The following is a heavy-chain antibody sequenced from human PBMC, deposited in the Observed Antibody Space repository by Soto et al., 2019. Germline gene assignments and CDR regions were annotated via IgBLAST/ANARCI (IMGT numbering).Heavy chain of an antibody. D-gene: IGHD4-17*01. V-gene: IGHV4-34*01. CDR1: GGSFSGYY. Sequence: SETLSLTCAVYGGSFSGYYWSWIRQPPGKGLEWIGEINHSGSTNYNPSLKSRVAISVDTSKNQFSLKLSSVTAADTAVYYCARDSYGDYVFAFDIWGQGTMVTVSS. CDR3: ARDSYGDYVFAFDI. CDR2: INHSGST. J-gene: IGHJ3*02.